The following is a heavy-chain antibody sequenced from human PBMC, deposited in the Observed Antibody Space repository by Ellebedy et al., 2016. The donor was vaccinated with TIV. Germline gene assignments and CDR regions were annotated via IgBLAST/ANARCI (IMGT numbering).Heavy chain of an antibody. CDR2: INAGNGNT. CDR1: GYTFTSYA. D-gene: IGHD2-8*01. CDR3: ARERRYCTNGVCYSNWFDP. V-gene: IGHV1-3*01. Sequence: AASVKVSCKASGYTFTSYAMHWVRQAPGQRLEWMGWINAGNGNTKYSQTFKGRVTITRDTSASTAYMELSSLRSEDTAVYYCARERRYCTNGVCYSNWFDPWGQGTLVTVSS. J-gene: IGHJ5*02.